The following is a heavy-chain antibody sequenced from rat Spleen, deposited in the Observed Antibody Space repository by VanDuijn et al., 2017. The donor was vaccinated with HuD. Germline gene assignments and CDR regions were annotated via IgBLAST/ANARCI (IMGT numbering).Heavy chain of an antibody. CDR3: TRYINHGSYYLMDA. Sequence: DYYMTWIRQAPGKGLEWVASITNTGGSTYYPDSVKGRFTISRDNAKSTLYLQMDSLRSEDTATYFCTRYINHGSYYLMDAWGQGTTVSVSS. D-gene: IGHD1-6*01. CDR2: ITNTGGST. V-gene: IGHV5-31*01. J-gene: IGHJ4*01. CDR1: DYY.